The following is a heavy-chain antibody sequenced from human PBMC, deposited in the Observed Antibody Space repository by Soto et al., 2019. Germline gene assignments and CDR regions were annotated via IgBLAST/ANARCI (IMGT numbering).Heavy chain of an antibody. V-gene: IGHV4-59*12. CDR1: GYSLSTYS. CDR3: ARELTKVRGERYYCLDV. Sequence: PSETLSLPCPVSGYSLSTYSCTWIRQPQGRRLAWIGYIYYSGTTDYNPSLEGRGTISVDTSKNQFSLNLRSVTAADTAVYYCARELTKVRGERYYCLDVWGQGTMVTVSS. J-gene: IGHJ6*02. CDR2: IYYSGTT. D-gene: IGHD3-10*01.